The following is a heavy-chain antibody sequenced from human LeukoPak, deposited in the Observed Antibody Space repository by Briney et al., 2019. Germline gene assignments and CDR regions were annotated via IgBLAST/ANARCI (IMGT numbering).Heavy chain of an antibody. D-gene: IGHD4-17*01. V-gene: IGHV4-59*01. CDR2: IYYSGST. Sequence: SETLSLTCTVSGVSISSYYWRWIRQPPGKGLEWIGYIYYSGSTNYNPSLKSRVTISVDTSKNQFSLKLSSVTAADTAVYYCAGAATQEIYGDYPNPYYYYYGMDVWGKGTTVTVSS. CDR3: AGAATQEIYGDYPNPYYYYYGMDV. CDR1: GVSISSYY. J-gene: IGHJ6*04.